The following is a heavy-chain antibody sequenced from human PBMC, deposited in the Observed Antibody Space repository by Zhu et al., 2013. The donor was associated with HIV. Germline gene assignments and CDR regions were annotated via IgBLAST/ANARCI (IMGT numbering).Heavy chain of an antibody. CDR1: GGTFSSYA. Sequence: QVQLVQSGAEVKKPGSSVKVSCKASGGTFSSYAISWVRQAPGQGLEWMGWIIPIFGIANYAQKFQDRVTMTRDTSTSTVYMELNSLTSDDTAVYYCARKAARPFDYWGQGTLVTVSS. V-gene: IGHV1-69*04. CDR3: ARKAARPFDY. D-gene: IGHD6-6*01. J-gene: IGHJ4*02. CDR2: IIPIFGIA.